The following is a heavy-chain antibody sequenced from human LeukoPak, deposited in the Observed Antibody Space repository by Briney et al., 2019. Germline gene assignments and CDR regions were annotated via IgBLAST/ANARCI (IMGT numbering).Heavy chain of an antibody. D-gene: IGHD3-16*02. CDR2: IKQDGSEK. J-gene: IGHJ6*04. Sequence: GGSLRLSCAASGFTFSSYWMSWVRQAPGKGLEWVANIKQDGSEKYYVDSVKGRFTISRVNAKNSLYLQMNSLRAEDTAVYYCARVVIDYYYYGMDVWGKGTTVTVSS. CDR1: GFTFSSYW. V-gene: IGHV3-7*03. CDR3: ARVVIDYYYYGMDV.